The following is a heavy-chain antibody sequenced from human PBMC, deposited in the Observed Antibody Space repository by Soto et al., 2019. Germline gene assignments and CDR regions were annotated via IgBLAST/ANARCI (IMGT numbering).Heavy chain of an antibody. Sequence: QVELQESGPRLVKSSGTLSLTCEVSSGSISTGNWWSWVRQPPGKGLEWIGEIYYTGATNYNPSLKSRVTMTIDKSQYQFSLILTSATAADTAVYYCARVFSSGSGWMYYFDFWGQGILVSVSS. D-gene: IGHD6-25*01. V-gene: IGHV4-4*02. CDR3: ARVFSSGSGWMYYFDF. CDR1: SGSISTGNW. CDR2: IYYTGAT. J-gene: IGHJ4*02.